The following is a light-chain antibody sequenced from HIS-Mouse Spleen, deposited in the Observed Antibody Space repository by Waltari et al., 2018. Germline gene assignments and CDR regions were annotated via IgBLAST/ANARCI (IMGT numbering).Light chain of an antibody. J-gene: IGKJ1*01. CDR1: QSVSSSD. CDR3: QQYGSSPWT. Sequence: EIVLMQSPGTLSLSPGERATLSCRASQSVSSSDLAWYQQKPGQAPRLLIYGASSRATGIPDRFSGSGSGTDFTLTISRLEPEDFAVYYCQQYGSSPWTFGQGTKVEIK. V-gene: IGKV3-20*01. CDR2: GAS.